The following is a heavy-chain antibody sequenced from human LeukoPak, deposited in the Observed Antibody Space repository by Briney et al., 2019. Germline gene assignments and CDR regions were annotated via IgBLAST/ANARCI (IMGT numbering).Heavy chain of an antibody. Sequence: SETLSLTCTVSGGSINNYYWSWLRQTPGKGLEWIGFIYYSGSTNYNPSLKSRVTISVYTSKNHFSLRLNSVTAADTAVYYCARHADSGSGYYDYWGQGVLVTVSS. D-gene: IGHD3-3*01. J-gene: IGHJ4*02. CDR1: GGSINNYY. CDR2: IYYSGST. CDR3: ARHADSGSGYYDY. V-gene: IGHV4-59*08.